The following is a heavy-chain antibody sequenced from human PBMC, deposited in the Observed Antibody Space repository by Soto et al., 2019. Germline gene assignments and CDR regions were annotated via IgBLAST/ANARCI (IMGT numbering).Heavy chain of an antibody. D-gene: IGHD5-18*01. Sequence: SVKVSCKASGGTFSSYAISWVRQAPGQGLEWMGGIIPIFGTANYAQKFQGRVTITADKSTSTAYMERSSLRSEDTAGYYCARXSQLWVFDYWGQGTLVTVSS. V-gene: IGHV1-69*06. J-gene: IGHJ4*02. CDR2: IIPIFGTA. CDR1: GGTFSSYA. CDR3: ARXSQLWVFDY.